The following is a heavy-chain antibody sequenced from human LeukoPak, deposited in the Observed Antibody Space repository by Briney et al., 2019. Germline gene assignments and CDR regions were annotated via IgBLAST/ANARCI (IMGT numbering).Heavy chain of an antibody. CDR1: GFTFSSYE. CDR3: ARDPSSWYYYYMDV. V-gene: IGHV3-48*01. D-gene: IGHD6-13*01. Sequence: GGSLRLSCAASGFTFSSYEMNWVRQAPGKGLEWVSYISSSSSTIYYVDSVKGRFTISRDNAKNSLYLQMNSLRAEDTAVYYCARDPSSWYYYYMDVWGKGTTVTVSS. CDR2: ISSSSSTI. J-gene: IGHJ6*03.